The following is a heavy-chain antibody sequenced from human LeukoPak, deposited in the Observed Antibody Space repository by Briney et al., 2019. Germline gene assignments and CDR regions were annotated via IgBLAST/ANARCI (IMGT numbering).Heavy chain of an antibody. D-gene: IGHD3-3*01. CDR1: GYTFTSYY. CDR2: INPSGGST. CDR3: ARPRGDFWSGYPKQPFDY. J-gene: IGHJ4*02. V-gene: IGHV1-46*01. Sequence: ASVKVSCKASGYTFTSYYMHWVRQAPGQGLEWMGIINPSGGSTSYAQKFQGRVTMTGDTSTSTVYMELSSLRSEDTAVYYCARPRGDFWSGYPKQPFDYWGQGTLVTVSS.